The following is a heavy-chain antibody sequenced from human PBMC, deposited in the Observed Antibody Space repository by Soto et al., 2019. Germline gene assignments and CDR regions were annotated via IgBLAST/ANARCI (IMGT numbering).Heavy chain of an antibody. CDR3: ASSATTYNYYYMDV. CDR2: ISYDGSNK. V-gene: IGHV3-30*03. J-gene: IGHJ6*03. Sequence: GGSLRLSCAASGFTFSSYGMHWVRQAPGKGLEWVAVISYDGSNKYYADSVKGRFTISRDNSKNTLYLQMNSLRAEDTAVYYCASSATTYNYYYMDVWGKGTTVTVSS. CDR1: GFTFSSYG.